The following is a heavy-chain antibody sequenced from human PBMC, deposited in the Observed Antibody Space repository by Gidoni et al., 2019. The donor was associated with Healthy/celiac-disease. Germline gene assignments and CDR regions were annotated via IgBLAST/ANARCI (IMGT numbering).Heavy chain of an antibody. Sequence: QLVESGGGVFQPGRSLRLSCAASALPLSGYAMPWVPQAPGKGLEWVAVIVYDGSNKYYADSVKGRFTISRDNSKNTLYLQMNSLRAEDTAVYYCAREGIAVATETIDYWGQGTLVTVSS. V-gene: IGHV3-30-3*01. CDR2: IVYDGSNK. CDR1: ALPLSGYA. J-gene: IGHJ4*02. CDR3: AREGIAVATETIDY. D-gene: IGHD6-19*01.